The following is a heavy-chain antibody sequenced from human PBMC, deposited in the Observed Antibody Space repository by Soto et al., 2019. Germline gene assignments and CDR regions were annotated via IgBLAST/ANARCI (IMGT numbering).Heavy chain of an antibody. CDR1: GGTFSSSA. V-gene: IGHV1-69*01. J-gene: IGHJ4*02. CDR2: SIPIFGTA. Sequence: GASVKVSCKASGGTFSSSAISWVRQAPGQGLEWMGGSIPIFGTANYAQKFQGRVTSTADESTSTACMELSSLRSEETAVYYCVNGDVWSGYSSNYFDYRGQGTLVTVAS. CDR3: VNGDVWSGYSSNYFDY. D-gene: IGHD3-3*01.